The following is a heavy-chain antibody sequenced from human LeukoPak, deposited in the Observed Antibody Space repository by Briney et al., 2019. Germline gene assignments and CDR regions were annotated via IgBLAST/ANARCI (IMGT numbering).Heavy chain of an antibody. V-gene: IGHV4-39*07. J-gene: IGHJ4*02. CDR1: GGSISSSSYY. Sequence: PSETLSLTCTVSGGSISSSSYYWGWIRQPPGKGLEWIGSIYHSGSTYYNPSLKSRVTISVDTSKNQFSLKLSSVTAADTAVYYCARLRARYSSSWSPFDYWGQGTLVTVSS. CDR3: ARLRARYSSSWSPFDY. CDR2: IYHSGST. D-gene: IGHD6-13*01.